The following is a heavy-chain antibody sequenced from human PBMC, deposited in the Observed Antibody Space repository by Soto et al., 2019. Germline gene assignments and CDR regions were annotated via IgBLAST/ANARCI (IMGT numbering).Heavy chain of an antibody. V-gene: IGHV1-69*12. CDR2: IIPIFGTA. Sequence: QVQLVQSGADVKKPGSSVKVSCKASGGTFSSYAISWVRQAPGQGLEWMGGIIPIFGTANYAQKFQGRVTITADESTSTAYMELSSLRSEDTAVYYCAREGGEWSSPHGGGAFDIWGQGTMVTVSS. D-gene: IGHD3-16*01. CDR1: GGTFSSYA. J-gene: IGHJ3*02. CDR3: AREGGEWSSPHGGGAFDI.